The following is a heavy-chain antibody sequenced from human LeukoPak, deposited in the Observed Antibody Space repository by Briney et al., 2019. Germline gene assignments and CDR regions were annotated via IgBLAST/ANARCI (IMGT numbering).Heavy chain of an antibody. CDR3: TRDDSSGWYGRVGDYFDY. V-gene: IGHV3-49*03. CDR2: IRSKAYGGTT. J-gene: IGHJ4*02. D-gene: IGHD6-19*01. Sequence: PGGSLRLSCTASGFTFGDYAMSWFRQAPGKGLEWVGFIRSKAYGGTTEYAASVKGRFTISRDDSKSIAYLQMNSLKTEDTAVYYCTRDDSSGWYGRVGDYFDYWGQGTLVTVSS. CDR1: GFTFGDYA.